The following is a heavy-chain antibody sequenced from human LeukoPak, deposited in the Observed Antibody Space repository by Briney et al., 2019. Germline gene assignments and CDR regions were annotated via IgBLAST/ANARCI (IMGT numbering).Heavy chain of an antibody. J-gene: IGHJ4*02. CDR3: ARDQGGYSGGLSFDN. V-gene: IGHV4-4*07. Sequence: SETLSLTCTVYGGSISNYYWNWIRQPAGKGLEWIGRIYSSGITSHNPSLKGRVTLSVDTSKNQISLKLSSVTAADTAVYFCARDQGGYSGGLSFDNWGQGTLVTVSS. D-gene: IGHD6-19*01. CDR1: GGSISNYY. CDR2: IYSSGIT.